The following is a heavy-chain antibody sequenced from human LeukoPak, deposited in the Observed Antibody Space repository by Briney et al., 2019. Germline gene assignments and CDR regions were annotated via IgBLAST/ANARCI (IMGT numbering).Heavy chain of an antibody. V-gene: IGHV4-59*01. Sequence: SETLSLTCTVSGGSISSYYWSWVRQPPGKGLEWIGYIYYSGSTNYNPSLKSRVTISVDTSKNQFPLKLSSVTAADTAVYYCARDGNPFDYWGQGTLVTVSS. J-gene: IGHJ4*02. CDR1: GGSISSYY. CDR3: ARDGNPFDY. CDR2: IYYSGST. D-gene: IGHD1-14*01.